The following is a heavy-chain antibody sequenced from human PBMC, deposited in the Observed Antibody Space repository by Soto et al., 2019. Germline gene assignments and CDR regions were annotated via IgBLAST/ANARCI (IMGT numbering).Heavy chain of an antibody. CDR1: GGSISSGDYY. CDR2: IYYSGST. J-gene: IGHJ5*02. Sequence: SETLSLTCTVSGGSISSGDYYWSWIRQPPGKGLEWIGYIYYSGSTYYNPSLKSRVTISVDTSKNQFSLKLSSVTAADTAVYYCARAQVRNWFDPWGQGTLVTVSS. CDR3: ARAQVRNWFDP. V-gene: IGHV4-30-4*01.